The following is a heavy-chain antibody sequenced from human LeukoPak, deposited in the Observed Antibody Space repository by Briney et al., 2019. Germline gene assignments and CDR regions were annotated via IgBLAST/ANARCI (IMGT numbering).Heavy chain of an antibody. D-gene: IGHD6-13*01. CDR2: IYYSGST. CDR1: GGSISSGGYY. V-gene: IGHV4-31*03. CDR3: ARSPIAAPIRYFDL. J-gene: IGHJ2*01. Sequence: SQTLSLTCTVSGGSISSGGYYWSWIRQHPGKGLEWIGYIYYSGSTYYNPSLKSRVTISVDTSKNQFSLKLSSVTAADTAVYYCARSPIAAPIRYFDLWGRGTLVTVSS.